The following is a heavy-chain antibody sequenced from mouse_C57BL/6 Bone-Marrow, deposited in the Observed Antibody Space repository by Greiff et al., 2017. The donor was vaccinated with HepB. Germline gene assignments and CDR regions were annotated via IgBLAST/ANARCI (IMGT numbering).Heavy chain of an antibody. J-gene: IGHJ2*01. V-gene: IGHV1-26*01. Sequence: EVQLQQSGPELVKPGASVKISCKASGYTFTDYYMNWVKQSHGKSLEWIGDINPNNGGTSYNQKFKGKATLTVDKSSSTAYMELRSLTSEDSAVYYCARGMDYLDDWGQGTTLTVSS. D-gene: IGHD2-4*01. CDR3: ARGMDYLDD. CDR2: INPNNGGT. CDR1: GYTFTDYY.